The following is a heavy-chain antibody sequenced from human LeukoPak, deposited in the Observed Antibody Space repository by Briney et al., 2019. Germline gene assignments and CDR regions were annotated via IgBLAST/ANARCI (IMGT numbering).Heavy chain of an antibody. CDR3: ARDQGDGYNFDY. CDR2: IIPILGIA. Sequence: ASVKVSCKASGGTLSSYAISWVRQAPGQGLEWMGRIIPILGIANYAQKFQGRVTITADKSTSTAYMELSSLRSEDTAVYYCARDQGDGYNFDYWGQGTLVTVSS. CDR1: GGTLSSYA. J-gene: IGHJ4*02. D-gene: IGHD5-24*01. V-gene: IGHV1-69*04.